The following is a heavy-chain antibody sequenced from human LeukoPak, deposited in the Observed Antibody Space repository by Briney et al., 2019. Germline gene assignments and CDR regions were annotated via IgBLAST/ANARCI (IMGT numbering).Heavy chain of an antibody. CDR2: VFYNGNT. D-gene: IGHD5-12*01. J-gene: IGHJ4*02. CDR3: VRQGGEADYIDDYMNPSTQGAFDH. V-gene: IGHV4-39*01. Sequence: SETLSLTCTVSGDSVTSNDYYWGWIRQPPGKGLEWIGIVFYNGNTYYNPSLRSRVTISVVTSNNHFSLRLNSVTAADTAVYYCVRQGGEADYIDDYMNPSTQGAFDHWGQGTLVTVSS. CDR1: GDSVTSNDYY.